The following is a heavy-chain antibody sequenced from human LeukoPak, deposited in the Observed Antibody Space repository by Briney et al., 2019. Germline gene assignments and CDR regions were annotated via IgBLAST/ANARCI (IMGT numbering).Heavy chain of an antibody. D-gene: IGHD5-18*01. CDR3: ARDDGYSYGLNYMDV. CDR1: GFTFDDYV. J-gene: IGHJ6*03. CDR2: INSDGSST. Sequence: GRSLRLSCAASGFTFDDYVMHWVRQAPGKGLVWVSRINSDGSSTSYADSVKGRFTISRDNAKNTLYLQMNSLRAEDTAVYYCARDDGYSYGLNYMDVWGKGTTVTVSS. V-gene: IGHV3-74*01.